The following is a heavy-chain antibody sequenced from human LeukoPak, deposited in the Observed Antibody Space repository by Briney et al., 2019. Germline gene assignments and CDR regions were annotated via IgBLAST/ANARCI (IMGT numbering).Heavy chain of an antibody. J-gene: IGHJ3*02. Sequence: GSLRLSCEASGFTVSGNYMTWVRQAPGKGLEWVSLIYSGGNTYYADSVKGRFTLSRDNSKNTLYLQMNSLRAEDTAVYYCARDVGPGGFDIWGQGTMVTVSS. CDR2: IYSGGNT. CDR1: GFTVSGNY. CDR3: ARDVGPGGFDI. V-gene: IGHV3-66*01. D-gene: IGHD1-26*01.